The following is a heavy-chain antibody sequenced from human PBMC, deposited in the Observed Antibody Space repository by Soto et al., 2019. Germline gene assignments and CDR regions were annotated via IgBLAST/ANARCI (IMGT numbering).Heavy chain of an antibody. CDR3: ARDSTPNYDSSGYLGGYYYYGLDV. J-gene: IGHJ6*02. V-gene: IGHV1-69*06. CDR1: GGTFRSYA. D-gene: IGHD3-22*01. Sequence: SVKVSCKASGGTFRSYAISWVRQAPGQGLEWLGGFIPIFGTANYAQKFQGRVTITADKSPSTAYMELSSLRSEDTALYYCARDSTPNYDSSGYLGGYYYYGLDVWGQGTTVTVSS. CDR2: FIPIFGTA.